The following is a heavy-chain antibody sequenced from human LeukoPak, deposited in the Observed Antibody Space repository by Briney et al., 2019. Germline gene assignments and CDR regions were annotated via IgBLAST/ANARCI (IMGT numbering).Heavy chain of an antibody. CDR3: ARDLWFGGE. CDR2: INHSGST. D-gene: IGHD3-10*01. J-gene: IGHJ4*02. Sequence: PSETLSLTCAVYGGSFSGYYWSWSRQPPGKGLEWIGEINHSGSTNYNPSLKGRVTISVDTSKNQFSLKLSSVTAADTAVYYCARDLWFGGEGGQGTLVTVSS. CDR1: GGSFSGYY. V-gene: IGHV4-34*01.